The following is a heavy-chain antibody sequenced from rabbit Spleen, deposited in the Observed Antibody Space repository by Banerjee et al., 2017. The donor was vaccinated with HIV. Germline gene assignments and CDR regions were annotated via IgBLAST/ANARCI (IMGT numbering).Heavy chain of an antibody. D-gene: IGHD8-1*01. CDR3: ARDAGTSFSTYGMDL. CDR2: IYAGSSGST. Sequence: QEQLEESGGGLVKPGGSLTLTCKASGFSFSDRDVMCWVRQAPGKGLEWIASIYAGSSGSTYSATWAKGRFTISKTSSTTVTLQMTSLTVADTATYFCARDAGTSFSTYGMDLWGPGTLVTVS. J-gene: IGHJ6*01. V-gene: IGHV1S45*01. CDR1: GFSFSDRDV.